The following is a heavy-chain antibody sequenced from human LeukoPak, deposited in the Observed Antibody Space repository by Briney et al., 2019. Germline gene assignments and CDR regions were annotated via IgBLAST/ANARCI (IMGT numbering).Heavy chain of an antibody. V-gene: IGHV3-9*01. CDR1: GFIFNNYA. J-gene: IGHJ4*02. CDR2: ISWNSGTI. Sequence: GGSLRLSCAGSGFIFNNYAMHWVRQPPGKGLEWVSGISWNSGTIDYADSVRGRFTISRDNAKNSLYLQMDSLRVEDTAFYYCAKDNRRHYTSGPNPDSLHWGQGALVTASS. D-gene: IGHD6-19*01. CDR3: AKDNRRHYTSGPNPDSLH.